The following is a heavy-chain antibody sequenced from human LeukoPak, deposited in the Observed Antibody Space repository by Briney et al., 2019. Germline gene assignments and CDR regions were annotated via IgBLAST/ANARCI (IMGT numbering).Heavy chain of an antibody. D-gene: IGHD6-13*01. J-gene: IGHJ5*01. CDR3: AKGRTGYIPDS. CDR2: ISGNGGTT. V-gene: IGHV3-23*01. CDR1: GFTFSSYT. Sequence: GGSLRLSCAASGFTFSSYTMTWVRNAQGQGLEWVSVISGNGGTTYYADSVKGRFTISRDNSKSTLYLQMNSLRVEDTAVYYCAKGRTGYIPDSWGQGTLVTVSS.